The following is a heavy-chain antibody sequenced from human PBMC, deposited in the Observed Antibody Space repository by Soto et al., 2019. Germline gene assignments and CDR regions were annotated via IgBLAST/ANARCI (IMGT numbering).Heavy chain of an antibody. CDR2: IYPSGST. CDR1: GGSISSGGYS. CDR3: ARVPDV. V-gene: IGHV4-30-2*01. Sequence: QLQLQESGSGLVKPSQTLSLTCAVSGGSISSGGYSWGWIRQPPGKGLEWIGYIYPSGSTYYNPSPXRXXTISVDRSKNQFSLKLSSVTAADTAVYSCARVPDVWGQGTTVTVSS. J-gene: IGHJ6*02.